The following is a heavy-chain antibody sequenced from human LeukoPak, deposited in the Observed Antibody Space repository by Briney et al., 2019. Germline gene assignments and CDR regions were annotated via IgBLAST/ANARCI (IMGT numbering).Heavy chain of an antibody. CDR2: ISYDGSNK. Sequence: QSGGSLRLSCAASGFTFSSYGMHWVRQAPGKGLEWVAVISYDGSNKYYADSVKGRFTISRDNSKNTLYLQMNSLRAEDTAVYYCAKDLSMIVVVITTAFDYWGQGTLVTVSP. D-gene: IGHD3-22*01. J-gene: IGHJ4*02. CDR3: AKDLSMIVVVITTAFDY. CDR1: GFTFSSYG. V-gene: IGHV3-30*18.